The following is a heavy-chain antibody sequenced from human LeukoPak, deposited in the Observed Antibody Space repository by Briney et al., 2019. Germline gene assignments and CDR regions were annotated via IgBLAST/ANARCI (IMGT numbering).Heavy chain of an antibody. CDR2: ISPDGIYI. CDR1: GFIVSNNY. J-gene: IGHJ4*02. Sequence: GGSLRLSCAASGFIVSNNYMTWVRQAPGTGLEWLSAISPDGIYIYYADSVKGRFTTSRDNSKNTLYLQMNSLRAEDTAVYFCASQRHHRVAVAGSFDYWGQGTLVSVSP. V-gene: IGHV3-53*01. CDR3: ASQRHHRVAVAGSFDY. D-gene: IGHD6-19*01.